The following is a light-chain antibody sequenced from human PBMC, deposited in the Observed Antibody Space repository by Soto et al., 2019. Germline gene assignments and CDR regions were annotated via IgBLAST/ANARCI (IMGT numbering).Light chain of an antibody. J-gene: IGKJ1*01. CDR1: QSISSW. CDR2: DAS. V-gene: IGKV1-5*01. Sequence: DIPMTQSPSTLSASVGDRVTITCRASQSISSWLAWYQQKPGKAPKLLIYDASSLESGVPSRFSGSGSGTEFTLTISSLQPDDFATYYCQHGRTFGQGTKVEIK. CDR3: QHGRT.